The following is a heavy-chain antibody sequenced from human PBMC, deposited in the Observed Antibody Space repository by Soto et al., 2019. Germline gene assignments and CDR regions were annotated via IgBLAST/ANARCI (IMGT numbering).Heavy chain of an antibody. CDR2: INPSGGST. V-gene: IGHV1-46*03. CDR3: AGVVAATDEGYYYMDV. CDR1: GYTFTSCY. Sequence: GASVKVSCKASGYTFTSCYMHWVRQAPGQGLEWMGIINPSGGSTSYAQKFQGRVTMTRDTSTSTVYMELSSLRSEDTAVYYCAGVVAATDEGYYYMDVWGKGTTVTVSS. J-gene: IGHJ6*03. D-gene: IGHD2-15*01.